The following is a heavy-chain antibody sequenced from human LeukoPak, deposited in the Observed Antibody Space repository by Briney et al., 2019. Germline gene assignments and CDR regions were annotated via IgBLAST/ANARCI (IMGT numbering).Heavy chain of an antibody. CDR2: ISSSGSTI. CDR1: GVTGKGVD. Sequence: RRVSWSKCGVTGKGVDMGWSRQATRKRLEWVSYISSSGSTIYYADAVKGRFTISRDNAKNSLYLQMNSLRAEDTAVYYCARGQRYSGYDCFDYWGQGTLVTVSS. D-gene: IGHD5-12*01. CDR3: ARGQRYSGYDCFDY. J-gene: IGHJ4*02. V-gene: IGHV3-11*01.